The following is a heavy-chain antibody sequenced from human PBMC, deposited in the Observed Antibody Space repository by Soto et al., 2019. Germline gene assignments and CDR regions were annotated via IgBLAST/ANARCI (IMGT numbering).Heavy chain of an antibody. CDR1: GGSFSGYY. Sequence: PSETLSLTCAVYGGSFSGYYWSWIRQPPGKGLEWIGEINHSGSTNYNPSLKSRVTISVDTSKNQFSLKLSSVTAADTAVYYCARMVRGAPPGLWGQGTLVTVSS. D-gene: IGHD3-10*01. J-gene: IGHJ4*02. CDR3: ARMVRGAPPGL. CDR2: INHSGST. V-gene: IGHV4-34*01.